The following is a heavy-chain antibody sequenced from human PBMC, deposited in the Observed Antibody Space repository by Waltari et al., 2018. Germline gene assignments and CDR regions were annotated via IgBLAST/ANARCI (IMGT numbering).Heavy chain of an antibody. CDR1: GFTFSSYG. Sequence: QVQLVESGGGVVQPGRSLRLSCAASGFTFSSYGLHRVRQAPGKGLEWVAVIWYDGSNKYYADSVKGRFTISRDNSKNTLYLQMNSLRAEDTAVYYCALAYCGGDCYWGAYYWGQGTLVTVSS. D-gene: IGHD2-21*02. J-gene: IGHJ4*02. V-gene: IGHV3-33*01. CDR2: IWYDGSNK. CDR3: ALAYCGGDCYWGAYY.